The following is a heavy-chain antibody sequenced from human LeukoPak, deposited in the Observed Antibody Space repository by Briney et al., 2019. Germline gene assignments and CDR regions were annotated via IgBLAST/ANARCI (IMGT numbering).Heavy chain of an antibody. CDR2: IYPGDSDT. V-gene: IGHV5-51*01. J-gene: IGHJ4*02. Sequence: KHGESLKISCKGSGYSFTSYWIGWVRQMPGEGLEWMGIIYPGDSDTRYSPSFQGQVTISADKSISTAYLQWSSLKASDTAMYYCARPRWLAPEAMYFDYWGQGTLVTVSS. D-gene: IGHD6-19*01. CDR3: ARPRWLAPEAMYFDY. CDR1: GYSFTSYW.